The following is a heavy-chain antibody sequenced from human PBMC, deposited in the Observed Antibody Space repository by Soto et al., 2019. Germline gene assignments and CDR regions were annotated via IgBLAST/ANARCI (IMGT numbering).Heavy chain of an antibody. V-gene: IGHV3-30*03. J-gene: IGHJ4*02. CDR2: ISYDGSNK. Sequence: GGSLRLSCAASGFSFSSYGMQWVRQAPGKGLEWVAVISYDGSNKYYADSVKDRFTISRDNSKKTLYLQMNSLRADDTAVHYCVAGQYFFDYCGQGTLVTVSS. CDR3: VAGQYFFDY. D-gene: IGHD6-19*01. CDR1: GFSFSSYG.